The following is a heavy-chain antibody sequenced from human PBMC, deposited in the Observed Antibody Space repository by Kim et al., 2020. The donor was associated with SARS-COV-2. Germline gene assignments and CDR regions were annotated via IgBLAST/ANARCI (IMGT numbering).Heavy chain of an antibody. CDR3: ARDLGGGLAGGNWFDP. CDR2: IKQDGSEK. Sequence: GGSLRLSCAASGFTFSSYWMSWVRQAPGKGLEWVANIKQDGSEKYYVDSVKGRFTISRDNAKNSLYLQMNSLRAEDTAVYYCARDLGGGLAGGNWFDPWGQGTLVTVSS. V-gene: IGHV3-7*01. CDR1: GFTFSSYW. D-gene: IGHD1-26*01. J-gene: IGHJ5*02.